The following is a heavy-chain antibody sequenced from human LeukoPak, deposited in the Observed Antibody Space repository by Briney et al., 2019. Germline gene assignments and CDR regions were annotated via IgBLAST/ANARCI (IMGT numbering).Heavy chain of an antibody. D-gene: IGHD3-10*01. CDR2: ISSNGGST. CDR1: GFTVSRYA. CDR3: VKDSSSGSYFDY. Sequence: PGGSLRLSCSASGFTVSRYAMHWVRQAPGKGLEFVSAISSNGGSTYYADSVKGRFTISRDNSRNTLHLQMSSLRVEDTAVYYCVKDSSSGSYFDYWGQGTLVTVSS. V-gene: IGHV3-64D*06. J-gene: IGHJ4*02.